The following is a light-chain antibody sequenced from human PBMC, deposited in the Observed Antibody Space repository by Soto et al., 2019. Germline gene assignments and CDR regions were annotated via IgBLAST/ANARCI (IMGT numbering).Light chain of an antibody. V-gene: IGKV3-20*01. J-gene: IGKJ4*01. CDR1: QSVSSSY. Sequence: EIVLTQSPGTLSLSPGDRATLSCRASQSVSSSYLAWYQQKPGQAPRLLIYGASNRATGIPDRFSGSGSGTDFTLTISRLEPEDFAMYYCQQYDNSPLTFGGGTKVKIK. CDR2: GAS. CDR3: QQYDNSPLT.